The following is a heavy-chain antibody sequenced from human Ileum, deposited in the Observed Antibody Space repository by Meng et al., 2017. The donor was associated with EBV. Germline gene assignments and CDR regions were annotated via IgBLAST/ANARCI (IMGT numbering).Heavy chain of an antibody. CDR3: ARAFGQLVHFDY. Sequence: LMHSVQELVKPSHTLYLTCHIAGDSVSTNRLVWKWIRHAQSIGLEWLGRTYSRSNWYNDYVVSVKSRIIINPDTSKYQFSLQLNSVTPEDTAVYYCARAFGQLVHFDYCEQAMLTVSS. J-gene: IGHJ4*01. D-gene: IGHD6-13*01. V-gene: IGHV6-1*01. CDR1: GDSVSTNRLV. CDR2: TYSRSNWYN.